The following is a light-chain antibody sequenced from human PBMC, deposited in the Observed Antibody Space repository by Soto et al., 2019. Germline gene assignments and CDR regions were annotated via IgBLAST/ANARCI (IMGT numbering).Light chain of an antibody. CDR1: QSVSSSY. J-gene: IGKJ2*01. CDR2: DAS. CDR3: QQYGSSPYT. V-gene: IGKV3-20*01. Sequence: EIVLTQSPGTLSLSPGERATLYCRASQSVSSSYLAWYQQKPGQAPRLLIYDASSRATGIPDRFSGSGSGTDFTLTISRLEPEDFAVYFCQQYGSSPYTFGKGTKLEIK.